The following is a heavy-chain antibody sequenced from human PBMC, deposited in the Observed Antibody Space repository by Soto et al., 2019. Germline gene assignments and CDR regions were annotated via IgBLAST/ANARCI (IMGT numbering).Heavy chain of an antibody. V-gene: IGHV1-24*01. CDR2: FDPEDGET. J-gene: IGHJ4*02. CDR3: ATEDGRFWMLHY. Sequence: QVQLVQSGAEVKKPGASGKVSCKVSGNTFTELPMHWLRQAPGKGLEWMGGFDPEDGETIYAQKFQGRVTMTEDTSTDTAYMELSSLRSEDTAVYYCATEDGRFWMLHYWGQGTLVTVSS. D-gene: IGHD1-26*01. CDR1: GNTFTELP.